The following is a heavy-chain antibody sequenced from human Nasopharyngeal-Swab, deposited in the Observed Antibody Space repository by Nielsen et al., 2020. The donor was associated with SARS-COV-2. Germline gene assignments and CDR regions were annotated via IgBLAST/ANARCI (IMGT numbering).Heavy chain of an antibody. CDR3: ARVSYDYVWGSYRHLYFQH. J-gene: IGHJ1*01. D-gene: IGHD3-16*02. Sequence: GESLKISCAASGFTFSSYEMNWVRQAPGKGLEWVSYISSSGSTRYYADSVKGRFTISRDNAKNSLYLQMNSLRAEDTAVYYCARVSYDYVWGSYRHLYFQHWGQGTLVTVSS. CDR1: GFTFSSYE. CDR2: ISSSGSTR. V-gene: IGHV3-48*03.